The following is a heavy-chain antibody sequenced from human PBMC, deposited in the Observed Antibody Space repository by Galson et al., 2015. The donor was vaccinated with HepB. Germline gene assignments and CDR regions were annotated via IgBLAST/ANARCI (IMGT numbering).Heavy chain of an antibody. Sequence: SLRLSCAVSGFAFGAYAMHWVRQTPVKGLECVAYVSHDETKKHYAGSVQGRFTVSRDNSKDTLFLQMNSLRSDDTALYYCATVGWVMTPGFDVWGRGAMVTVSS. V-gene: IGHV3-30*06. J-gene: IGHJ3*01. CDR2: VSHDETKK. D-gene: IGHD2-21*02. CDR1: GFAFGAYA. CDR3: ATVGWVMTPGFDV.